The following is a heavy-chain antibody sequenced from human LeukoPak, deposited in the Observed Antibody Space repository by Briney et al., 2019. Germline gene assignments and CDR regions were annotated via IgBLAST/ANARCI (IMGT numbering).Heavy chain of an antibody. CDR1: GYSFTNYW. D-gene: IGHD6-6*01. Sequence: GESLKISCKGSGYSFTNYWIGWVRQMPGKGLEWMGIVYPGDSDTRYSPSFQGQVTISADKSINTAYLQRSSLKASDTAMYYCARLGSSVPYNLDYWGRGTLVTVSS. J-gene: IGHJ4*02. CDR2: VYPGDSDT. CDR3: ARLGSSVPYNLDY. V-gene: IGHV5-51*01.